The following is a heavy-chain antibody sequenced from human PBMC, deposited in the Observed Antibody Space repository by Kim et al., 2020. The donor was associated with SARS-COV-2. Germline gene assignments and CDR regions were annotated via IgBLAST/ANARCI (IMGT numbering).Heavy chain of an antibody. CDR3: AKDIDFSGFGNFDY. V-gene: IGHV3-9*01. J-gene: IGHJ4*02. Sequence: ADSVKGRFTISRDNAKNSLYLQMNSLRAEDTALYYCAKDIDFSGFGNFDYWGQGTLVTVSS. D-gene: IGHD3-10*01.